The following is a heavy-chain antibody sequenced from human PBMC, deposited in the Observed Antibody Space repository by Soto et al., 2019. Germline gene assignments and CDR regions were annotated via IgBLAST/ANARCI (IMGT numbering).Heavy chain of an antibody. V-gene: IGHV4-31*03. CDR2: IYYSGST. CDR3: ARDHGEYYDSSGSWYYGMDV. J-gene: IGHJ6*02. CDR1: GGSISSGGYY. D-gene: IGHD3-22*01. Sequence: LSLTCTVSGGSISSGGYYWSWIRQHPGKGLEWIGYIYYSGSTYYNPSLKSRVTISVDTSKNQFSLKLSSVTAADTAVYYCARDHGEYYDSSGSWYYGMDVWGQGTTVTVSS.